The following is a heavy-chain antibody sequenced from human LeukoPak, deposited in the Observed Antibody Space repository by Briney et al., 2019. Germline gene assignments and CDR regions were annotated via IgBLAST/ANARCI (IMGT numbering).Heavy chain of an antibody. CDR3: ARLMFNGYSYGSFDY. Sequence: GASVKVSCKASGYTFTGYYMHWVRQAPGQGLEWMGWINPNSGGTNYAQKFQGRVTMIRDTSISTAYMELSRLRSDDTAVYYCARLMFNGYSYGSFDYWGQGTLVTVSS. D-gene: IGHD5-18*01. CDR1: GYTFTGYY. V-gene: IGHV1-2*02. J-gene: IGHJ4*02. CDR2: INPNSGGT.